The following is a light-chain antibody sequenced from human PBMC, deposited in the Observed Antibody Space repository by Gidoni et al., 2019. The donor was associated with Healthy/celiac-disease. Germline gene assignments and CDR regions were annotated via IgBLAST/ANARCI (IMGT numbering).Light chain of an antibody. CDR2: DVS. V-gene: IGLV2-14*01. CDR3: SSYTSSSTLV. J-gene: IGLJ1*01. CDR1: SSDVGGDHY. Sequence: QSDLTQPAAVSGSPGQSITISCTGTSSDVGGDHYVSWYQQHPCKAPKLMIYDVSNRPSGVSNRFSGSKSGNTASLTISGLQAEDEADYYCSSYTSSSTLVFGTGTKVTVL.